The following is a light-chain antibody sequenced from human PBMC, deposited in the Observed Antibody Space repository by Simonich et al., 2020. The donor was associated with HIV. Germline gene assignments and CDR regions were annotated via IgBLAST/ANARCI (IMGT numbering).Light chain of an antibody. CDR1: QSVSSN. J-gene: IGKJ2*01. Sequence: EIVMTQSPATLSVSPGERATLSCRASQSVSSNLAWYQQKPGQAPRLLIYGAFTRATGIPARFSGSGSGTDFTLTISSLKPEDFAVYYCQQRSNWPPYTFGQGTKLEIK. CDR3: QQRSNWPPYT. V-gene: IGKV3D-15*01. CDR2: GAF.